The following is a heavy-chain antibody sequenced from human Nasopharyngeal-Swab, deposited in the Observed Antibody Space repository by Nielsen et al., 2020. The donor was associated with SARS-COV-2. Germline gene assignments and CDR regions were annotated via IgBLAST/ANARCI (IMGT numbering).Heavy chain of an antibody. J-gene: IGHJ5*02. Sequence: ASVKVSCKASGHTFTSYAMHWVRQAPGQRLEWMGWINAGNGNTKYSQKFQGRVTITRDTSASTAYMELSSLRSEDTAVYYCARGLRNTMIVVVITIVRYWFDPWGQGTLVTVSS. CDR3: ARGLRNTMIVVVITIVRYWFDP. V-gene: IGHV1-3*01. CDR2: INAGNGNT. D-gene: IGHD3-22*01. CDR1: GHTFTSYA.